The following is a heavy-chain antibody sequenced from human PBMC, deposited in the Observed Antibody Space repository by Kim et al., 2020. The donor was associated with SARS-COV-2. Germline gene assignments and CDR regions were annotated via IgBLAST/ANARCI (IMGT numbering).Heavy chain of an antibody. Sequence: GGSLRLSCAASGFTFSNYAMSWVRQAPGKGLEWVSVISGSGSSTSYADSVKGRFTISRDNSKNTLYLQMNSLRAEDTAIYYCAKYGYADILTGPYYGMDVWGQGTTVTVSS. CDR2: ISGSGSST. V-gene: IGHV3-23*01. J-gene: IGHJ6*02. D-gene: IGHD3-9*01. CDR3: AKYGYADILTGPYYGMDV. CDR1: GFTFSNYA.